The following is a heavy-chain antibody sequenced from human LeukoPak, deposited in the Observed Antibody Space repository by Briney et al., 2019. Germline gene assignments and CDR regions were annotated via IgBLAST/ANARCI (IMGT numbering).Heavy chain of an antibody. Sequence: ASVKVSCKASGYTSTDYYMHWVRQAPGQGLEWMGRINPNSGGTNYAQKFQGRVTMTRDTSISTAYMELSRLRSDDTAVYYCARAGGGNSRKGPDYWGQGTLVTVSS. CDR1: GYTSTDYY. J-gene: IGHJ4*02. V-gene: IGHV1-2*06. CDR3: ARAGGGNSRKGPDY. CDR2: INPNSGGT. D-gene: IGHD4-23*01.